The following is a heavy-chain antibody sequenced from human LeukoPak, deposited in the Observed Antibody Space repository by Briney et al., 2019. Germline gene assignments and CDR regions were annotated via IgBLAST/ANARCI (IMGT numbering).Heavy chain of an antibody. CDR1: DDSLSSGTYY. D-gene: IGHD5-12*01. CDR3: ARGVDRTKIYS. CDR2: IHYTGSI. J-gene: IGHJ4*02. V-gene: IGHV4-31*03. Sequence: SETLSLTCTASDDSLSSGTYYWNWIRLYPGKGLEWIGCIHYTGSIYYNPSLKSRVTISVDTSKNQFSLNVSSVTAADTAVYYCARGVDRTKIYSWGQGTLVTVSS.